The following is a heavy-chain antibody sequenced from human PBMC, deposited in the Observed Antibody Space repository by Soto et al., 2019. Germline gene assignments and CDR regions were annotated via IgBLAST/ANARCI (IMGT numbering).Heavy chain of an antibody. CDR1: XGSISSSSYY. J-gene: IGHJ4*02. Sequence: SETLSLTCAVSXGSISSSSYYLGWIRQPPGKGLEWIGSVYYSGSAYYNPSLKSRVTISVDTSKNQFSLKLRSVTAADTAVYYSSRLRIDDHRNFYFDYWGPRTLVTVSS. CDR3: SRLRIDDHRNFYFDY. V-gene: IGHV4-39*01. CDR2: VYYSGSA. D-gene: IGHD4-4*01.